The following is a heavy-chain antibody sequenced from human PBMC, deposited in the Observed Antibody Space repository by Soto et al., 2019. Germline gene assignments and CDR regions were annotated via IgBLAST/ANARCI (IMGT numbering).Heavy chain of an antibody. V-gene: IGHV1-8*01. CDR3: ARGGAVAGTYYYYYGMDV. CDR1: GYTFTSYD. J-gene: IGHJ6*02. D-gene: IGHD6-19*01. Sequence: SVKVSCKASGYTFTSYDINWVRQATGQGLEWMGWMNPNSGNTGYAQKFQGRVTMTRNTSISTAYMELSSLRSEDTAVYYCARGGAVAGTYYYYYGMDVWGQGTTVTVSS. CDR2: MNPNSGNT.